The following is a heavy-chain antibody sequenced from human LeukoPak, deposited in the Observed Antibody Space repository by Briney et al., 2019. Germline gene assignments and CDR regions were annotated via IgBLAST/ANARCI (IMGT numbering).Heavy chain of an antibody. Sequence: ASVKVSCKASGYTFTGYYMHWVRQAPGQGLEWMGIINPSGGSTSYAQKFQGRVTMTRDMSTSTVYMELSSLRSEDTAVYYCARGEAASLLVTAILGYWGQGTLVTVSS. D-gene: IGHD2-21*02. CDR3: ARGEAASLLVTAILGY. CDR2: INPSGGST. V-gene: IGHV1-46*01. J-gene: IGHJ4*02. CDR1: GYTFTGYY.